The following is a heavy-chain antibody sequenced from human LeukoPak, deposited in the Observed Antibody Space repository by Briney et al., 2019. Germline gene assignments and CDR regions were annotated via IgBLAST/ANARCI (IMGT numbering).Heavy chain of an antibody. CDR2: ISAYNCNT. Sequence: GASVTVSCKASGYTFTSYGISWVRQAPGQGLEWMGWISAYNCNTNYAQKLQGRVTMTTDTSTSTAYMELRSLRSDDTAVYYCARDPELERRDYWGQGTLVTVSS. D-gene: IGHD1-1*01. J-gene: IGHJ4*02. V-gene: IGHV1-18*01. CDR1: GYTFTSYG. CDR3: ARDPELERRDY.